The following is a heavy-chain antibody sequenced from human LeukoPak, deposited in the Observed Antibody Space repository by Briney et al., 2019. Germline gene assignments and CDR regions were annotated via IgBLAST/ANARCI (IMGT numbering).Heavy chain of an antibody. J-gene: IGHJ4*02. Sequence: GGSLRLSCAASGFTFSNYGIHWVRQVPGNGLEWVAVIWYDGSNKYYADSVKGRFTISRDNSKNTLYLQMNSLRAEDTAVYYCAKGDGYNYGYFDYWGQGTLVTVSS. CDR1: GFTFSNYG. V-gene: IGHV3-33*06. CDR3: AKGDGYNYGYFDY. CDR2: IWYDGSNK. D-gene: IGHD5-18*01.